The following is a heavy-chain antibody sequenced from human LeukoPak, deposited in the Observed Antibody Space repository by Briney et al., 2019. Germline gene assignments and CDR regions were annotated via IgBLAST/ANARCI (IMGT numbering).Heavy chain of an antibody. CDR2: ISGSGGST. D-gene: IGHD3-10*01. CDR1: GLSFSSYN. CDR3: AKVPPPVRGVHTQYYFDN. V-gene: IGHV3-23*01. Sequence: GGSLRLSCTASGLSFSSYNMNWVRQAPGKGLEWVSAISGSGGSTYYADSVKGRFTISRDFSKNTLYLQMSSLRAQDTAVYYCAKVPPPVRGVHTQYYFDNWGQGTLVTVSS. J-gene: IGHJ4*02.